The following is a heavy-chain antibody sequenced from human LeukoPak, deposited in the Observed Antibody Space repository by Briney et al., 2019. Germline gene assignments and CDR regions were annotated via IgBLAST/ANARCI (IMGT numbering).Heavy chain of an antibody. V-gene: IGHV3-23*01. Sequence: GGSLRLSCAASGFTFSSYDMTWVRQAPGRGLEWVSSIRPSGDNTYYGDSVKGRFTISRDNAKNTLYLQMNSLSDEDTAVYYCVRDWFLALDYWGQGTLVTVSS. CDR3: VRDWFLALDY. CDR2: IRPSGDNT. D-gene: IGHD3-10*01. CDR1: GFTFSSYD. J-gene: IGHJ4*02.